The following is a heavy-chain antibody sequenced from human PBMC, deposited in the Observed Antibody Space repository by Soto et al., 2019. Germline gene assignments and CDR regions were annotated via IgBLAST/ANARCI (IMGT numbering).Heavy chain of an antibody. Sequence: QEQLVESGGGVVQPGTSLRLSCAVPGGIFHGYGMHWVRQAPGKGLEWVAIIRFDGSNEEYADSVKGRFTISRDNSKNTLYLQMRTLGAEDTDVYYCARGGIGGTVFRGYLDYWGRGTVVTVSS. D-gene: IGHD1-7*01. CDR1: GGIFHGYG. CDR3: ARGGIGGTVFRGYLDY. CDR2: IRFDGSNE. J-gene: IGHJ4*02. V-gene: IGHV3-33*01.